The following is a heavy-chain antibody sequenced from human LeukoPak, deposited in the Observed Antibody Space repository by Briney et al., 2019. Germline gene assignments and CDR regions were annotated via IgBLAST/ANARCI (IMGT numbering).Heavy chain of an antibody. CDR2: IGSNGDST. D-gene: IGHD3-22*01. CDR1: GFVFSDFP. J-gene: IGHJ3*02. CDR3: AREGHSSGHCGAFDI. V-gene: IGHV3-64*01. Sequence: GGSLRLSCAASGFVFSDFPMHWVRQAPGKGLEYVSGIGSNGDSTHYANSVKDRFTISRDNSKNTLFLQMGSLRAEDMAVYYCAREGHSSGHCGAFDIWGQGTMVTVSS.